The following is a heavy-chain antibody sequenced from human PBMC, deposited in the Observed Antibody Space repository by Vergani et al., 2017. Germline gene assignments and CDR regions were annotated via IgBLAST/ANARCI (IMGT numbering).Heavy chain of an antibody. V-gene: IGHV3-7*01. J-gene: IGHJ6*03. CDR3: ARVPGGELMVYATLHYYYYMDV. CDR2: IKQDGSEK. Sequence: EVQLVESGGGLVQPGGSLRLSCAASGFTFSSYWMSWVRQAPGKGLEWVANIKQDGSEKYYVDSVKGRFTISRDNAKNSLYLQMNSLRAEDTAVYYCARVPGGELMVYATLHYYYYMDVWGKGTTVTVSS. D-gene: IGHD2-8*01. CDR1: GFTFSSYW.